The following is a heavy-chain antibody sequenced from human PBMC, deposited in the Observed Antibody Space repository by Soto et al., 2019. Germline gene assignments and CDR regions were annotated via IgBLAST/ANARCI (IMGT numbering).Heavy chain of an antibody. V-gene: IGHV1-69*02. CDR2: IIPILGIA. Sequence: SVKVSCKASGGTFSSYTISWVRQAPGQGLEWMGRIIPILGIANYAQKFQGRVTITADKSTSTAYMELSSLRSEDTAVYYCARFDILTGSRGDWFDPWGQGTLVTVSS. J-gene: IGHJ5*02. CDR3: ARFDILTGSRGDWFDP. D-gene: IGHD3-9*01. CDR1: GGTFSSYT.